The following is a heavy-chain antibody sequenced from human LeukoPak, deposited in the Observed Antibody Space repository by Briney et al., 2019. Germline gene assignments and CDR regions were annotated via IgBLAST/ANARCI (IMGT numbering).Heavy chain of an antibody. CDR3: ARDKYGSGSYTPFYWFDP. CDR2: IYYSGST. J-gene: IGHJ5*02. V-gene: IGHV4-39*07. Sequence: SETLSLTCTVSGGSISSYYWGWIRQPPGKGLEWIGSIYYSGSTYYNPSLKSRVTISVDTSKNQFSLKLSSVTAADTAVYYCARDKYGSGSYTPFYWFDPWGQGTLVTVSS. D-gene: IGHD3-10*01. CDR1: GGSISSYY.